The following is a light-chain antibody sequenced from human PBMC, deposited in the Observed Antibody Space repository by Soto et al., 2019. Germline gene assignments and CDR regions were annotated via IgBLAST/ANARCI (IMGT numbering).Light chain of an antibody. CDR3: QQHDSWPRT. CDR1: QSISSW. Sequence: DIQMTQSPSTLSASVGDRVTITCRASQSISSWLAWYQQKPGKAPKLLIYKASSLESGVPSRFSGSGSGTEFTLTISSLQSEDFAVYYCQQHDSWPRTFGQGTKVDIK. CDR2: KAS. J-gene: IGKJ1*01. V-gene: IGKV1-5*03.